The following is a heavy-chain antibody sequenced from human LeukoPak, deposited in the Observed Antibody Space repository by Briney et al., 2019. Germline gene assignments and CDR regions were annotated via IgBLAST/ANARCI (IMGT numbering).Heavy chain of an antibody. V-gene: IGHV4-4*08. D-gene: IGHD3-22*01. Sequence: SETLSLTCTVSGGSIFAYYWNWIRQPPGKGLEWIGCIYSNGITSYNPSLRSRGTISIATSKNQFSLRLRSVTAADTAIYYCARRAYYDSSGYNPASGYFDLWGRGTLVTVSS. CDR2: IYSNGIT. J-gene: IGHJ2*01. CDR3: ARRAYYDSSGYNPASGYFDL. CDR1: GGSIFAYY.